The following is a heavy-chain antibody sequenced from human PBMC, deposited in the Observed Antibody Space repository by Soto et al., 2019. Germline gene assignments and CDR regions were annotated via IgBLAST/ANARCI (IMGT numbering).Heavy chain of an antibody. D-gene: IGHD3-10*01. CDR2: TYYKSKWNN. Sequence: SQALALACFISGDRVSSNIAGWNWIRQSPSIGLDWLGRTYYKSKWNNDYALSVKSRITINPDTSKNQFSLRLYSVTPEDTAVYYCTGINWFRGMDVWGHGTTVTVSS. CDR3: TGINWFRGMDV. J-gene: IGHJ6*01. CDR1: GDRVSSNIAG. V-gene: IGHV6-1*01.